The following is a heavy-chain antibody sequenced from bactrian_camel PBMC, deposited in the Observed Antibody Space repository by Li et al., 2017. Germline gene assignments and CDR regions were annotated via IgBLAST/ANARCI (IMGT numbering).Heavy chain of an antibody. D-gene: IGHD1*01. J-gene: IGHJ6*01. CDR1: GFTFDDSD. CDR3: AADQGDCSGDVCNACSFGY. CDR2: ISSDGTT. V-gene: IGHV3S63*01. Sequence: HVQLVESGGGSVQAGGSLRLSCAASGFTFDDSDMEWYRQAPGKTCELVSSISSDGTTHYLDSGKDRFTISRDSAKNTVYLQMNSMKPEDTAVYYYAADQGDCSGDVCNACSFGYWGQGTQVTVS.